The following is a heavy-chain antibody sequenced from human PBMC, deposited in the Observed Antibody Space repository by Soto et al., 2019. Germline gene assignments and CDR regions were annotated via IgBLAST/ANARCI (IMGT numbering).Heavy chain of an antibody. CDR3: ARHFLGRYGDYVSGNFDY. D-gene: IGHD4-17*01. CDR1: GGSISSSSYFY. Sequence: SETLSLTCTVSGGSISSSSYFYWGWIRQPPGKGLEWIGNIYYSGSTYYNPSLKSRVSLSVDTSKNQFSLKLSSVTAADTAVFYCARHFLGRYGDYVSGNFDYWGQGTLVTVSS. V-gene: IGHV4-39*01. J-gene: IGHJ4*02. CDR2: IYYSGST.